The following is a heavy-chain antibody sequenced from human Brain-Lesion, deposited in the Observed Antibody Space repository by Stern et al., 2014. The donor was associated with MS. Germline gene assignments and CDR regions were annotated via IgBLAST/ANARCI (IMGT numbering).Heavy chain of an antibody. Sequence: EVQLVESGAEVKKPGESLKISCEASGYLFDDYWIGWVRQMSGRGLELVAIIFPRDSNTRYSPSVQGQVTISADKSISTAYLPWSSLKPSDPPMYYWARPPATPSGYDRFDYWGQGALVTVSS. D-gene: IGHD5-12*01. CDR1: GYLFDDYW. CDR3: ARPPATPSGYDRFDY. V-gene: IGHV5-51*03. J-gene: IGHJ4*02. CDR2: IFPRDSNT.